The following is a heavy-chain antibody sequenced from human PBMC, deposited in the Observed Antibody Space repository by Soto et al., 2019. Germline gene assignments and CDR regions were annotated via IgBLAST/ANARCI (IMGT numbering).Heavy chain of an antibody. V-gene: IGHV4-30-4*01. CDR1: GGSISSGDYF. J-gene: IGHJ4*02. CDR3: ARAGGRYYSGDYVELD. D-gene: IGHD4-17*01. CDR2: IYSSGST. Sequence: QVQLQESGPGLVKPSQTLSLTCTVSGGSISSGDYFWSWIRQPPGKVLEWIGYIYSSGSTYYNPSLKSRVTISVATSKNQFSLKLRSVTAAYTAVYYCARAGGRYYSGDYVELDWGQGTLVTVSS.